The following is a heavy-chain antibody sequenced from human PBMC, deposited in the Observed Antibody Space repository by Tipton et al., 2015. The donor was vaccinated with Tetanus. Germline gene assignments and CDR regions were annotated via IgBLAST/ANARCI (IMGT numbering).Heavy chain of an antibody. D-gene: IGHD3-9*01. V-gene: IGHV3-23*01. CDR1: GFTFSSYA. J-gene: IGHJ4*02. CDR2: ISGSGGST. Sequence: GSLRLSCAASGFTFSSYAMSWVRQAPGKGLEWVSAISGSGGSTYYADSVKGRFTISRDNSKNTLYLQMNSLRAEDTAVYYCASIGVVGGYFDWSEFYPYFDYWGQGTLVTVSS. CDR3: ASIGVVGGYFDWSEFYPYFDY.